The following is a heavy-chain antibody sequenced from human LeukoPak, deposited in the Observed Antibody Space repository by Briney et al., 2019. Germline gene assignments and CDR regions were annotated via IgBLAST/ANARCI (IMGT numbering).Heavy chain of an antibody. V-gene: IGHV4-34*01. D-gene: IGHD3-9*01. CDR1: GGSFSGYY. Sequence: SETLSLTCAVYGGSFSGYYWSWIRQPPGKGLEWIGEINYSGSTNYNPSLKSRVTISVDTSKNQFSLKLSSVTAADTAVYYCARVPAYDILTYSWFDPWGQGTLVTVSS. J-gene: IGHJ5*02. CDR2: INYSGST. CDR3: ARVPAYDILTYSWFDP.